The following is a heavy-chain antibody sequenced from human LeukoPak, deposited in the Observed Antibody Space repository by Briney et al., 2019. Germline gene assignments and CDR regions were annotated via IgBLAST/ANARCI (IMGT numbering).Heavy chain of an antibody. CDR2: SISSSTYI. Sequence: PGGSLRLSCAASGFTFNNFAMNWVRQAPGKGLEWVSSSISSSTYIYYADSVKGRFTISRDNSKNTLYLQMNSLRAEVTAVYYCANPPTVTTIRFDPWGQGTLVTVSS. J-gene: IGHJ5*02. CDR3: ANPPTVTTIRFDP. V-gene: IGHV3-21*04. D-gene: IGHD4-17*01. CDR1: GFTFNNFA.